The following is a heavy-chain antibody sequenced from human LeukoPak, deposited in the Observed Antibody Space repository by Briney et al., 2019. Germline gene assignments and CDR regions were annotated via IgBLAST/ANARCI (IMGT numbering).Heavy chain of an antibody. V-gene: IGHV4-59*11. CDR3: ARVYYDFWSGPTHMDV. Sequence: SETLSLTCTVSGGSISSHYWSWIRQPPGKGLERIGYIYYSGSTNYNPSLKSRVTISVDTSKNQFSLKLSSVTAADTAVYYCARVYYDFWSGPTHMDVWGKGTTVTVSS. J-gene: IGHJ6*03. D-gene: IGHD3-3*01. CDR1: GGSISSHY. CDR2: IYYSGST.